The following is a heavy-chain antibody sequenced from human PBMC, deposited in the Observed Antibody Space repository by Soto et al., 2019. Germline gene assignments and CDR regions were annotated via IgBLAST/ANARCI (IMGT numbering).Heavy chain of an antibody. D-gene: IGHD2-15*01. J-gene: IGHJ4*01. Sequence: GGSLRLSCSVSGFTFSDYAMRWVRQAPGKGLGYVSGITSDGESTWHADSVKDRFTISRDNSKNTLFLQMSSLRGEDTAIYYCVKGNQLLRYYFEFWGTGTLVTVPQ. V-gene: IGHV3-64D*06. CDR2: ITSDGEST. CDR3: VKGNQLLRYYFEF. CDR1: GFTFSDYA.